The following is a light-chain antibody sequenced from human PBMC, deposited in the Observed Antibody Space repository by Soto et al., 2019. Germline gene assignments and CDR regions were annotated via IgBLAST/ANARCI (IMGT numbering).Light chain of an antibody. CDR3: QQYHTMPRT. V-gene: IGKV3-15*01. CDR1: QSVGNS. Sequence: EIVMTQSPVTLSVFPGERVTLSCMASQSVGNSLAWYQQTSGQPPRLLIYDASARATGVPARFSGSGSGTEFTLTISSLQPVDFAFYFCQQYHTMPRTFGQGTRVEIK. J-gene: IGKJ1*01. CDR2: DAS.